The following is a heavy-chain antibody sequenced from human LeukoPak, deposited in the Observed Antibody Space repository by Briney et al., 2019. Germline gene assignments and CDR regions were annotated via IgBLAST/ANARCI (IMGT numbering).Heavy chain of an antibody. Sequence: GGSLRLSCAASGFIFTTHWMSWVRQAPGKGLEWVANINQDGSEKYYVDSVKGRFTISRDNAKNSLFLQMNSPRAEDTAVYFCVRSVGSNTLWGQGTLVTVSS. CDR3: VRSVGSNTL. D-gene: IGHD4-23*01. J-gene: IGHJ4*02. V-gene: IGHV3-7*01. CDR2: INQDGSEK. CDR1: GFIFTTHW.